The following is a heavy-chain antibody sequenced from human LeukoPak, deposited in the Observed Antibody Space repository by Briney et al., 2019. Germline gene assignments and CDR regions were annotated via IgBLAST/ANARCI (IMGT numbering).Heavy chain of an antibody. CDR2: IYYSGST. V-gene: IGHV4-59*01. CDR1: RGSISSYY. D-gene: IGHD3-16*01. CDR3: SGFSPRLYYFDY. J-gene: IGHJ4*02. Sequence: SETLSLTCTVSRGSISSYYWSWIRQPPGKGLEWIGYIYYSGSTNYNPSLKSRVTISVDTSKNQFSLKLSSVTAADTAVYYCSGFSPRLYYFDYWGLGTLVTVSS.